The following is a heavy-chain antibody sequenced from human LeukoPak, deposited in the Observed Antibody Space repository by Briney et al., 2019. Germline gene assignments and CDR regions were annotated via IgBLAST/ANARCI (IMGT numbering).Heavy chain of an antibody. CDR1: GGSISNSSYY. CDR2: IYYSGST. V-gene: IGHV4-39*01. J-gene: IGHJ4*02. Sequence: SETLSLTCTVSGGSISNSSYYWGWIRQPPGKGLEWIGSIYYSGSTYYNPSLKSRVTISVDTSKNQFSLKLSSVTAADTAVYYCARQKRSLFDYWGQGTLVTVSS. CDR3: ARQKRSLFDY.